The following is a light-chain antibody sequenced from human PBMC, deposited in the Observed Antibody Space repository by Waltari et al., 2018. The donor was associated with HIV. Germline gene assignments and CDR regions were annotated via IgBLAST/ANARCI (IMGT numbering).Light chain of an antibody. Sequence: QSVLTQPPSASVTPGQRVTISCSGSSSNIGSNYVYWYQQLPGTAPKLILYRNNQRPSGVPDRFSGSKSGTSASLAISGLRSEDEADYYCAAWDDSLSALWVFGGGTKLTVL. V-gene: IGLV1-47*01. CDR3: AAWDDSLSALWV. CDR1: SSNIGSNY. CDR2: RNN. J-gene: IGLJ3*02.